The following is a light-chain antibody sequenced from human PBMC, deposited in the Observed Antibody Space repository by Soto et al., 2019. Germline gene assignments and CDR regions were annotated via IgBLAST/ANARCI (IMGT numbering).Light chain of an antibody. CDR3: LKDYNSPYT. J-gene: IGKJ2*01. Sequence: AIQMTQSPSSLSASVGDRVTITCRASQGIRNDLGWYQQKPGKAPKLLIYAASSLQSGVPSRFSGSGSGTDFTLTISSLQPEDFAIYYCLKDYNSPYTFGQGTKLEIK. V-gene: IGKV1-6*01. CDR1: QGIRND. CDR2: AAS.